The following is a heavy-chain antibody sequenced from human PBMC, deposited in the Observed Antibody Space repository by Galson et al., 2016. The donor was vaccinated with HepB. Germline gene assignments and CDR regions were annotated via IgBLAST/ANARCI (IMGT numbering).Heavy chain of an antibody. J-gene: IGHJ3*02. D-gene: IGHD1/OR15-1a*01. CDR3: AIAWRTDAFDI. V-gene: IGHV1-8*02. CDR1: GYPFTSYD. CDR2: MSPNRGNT. Sequence: SVKVSCKASGYPFTSYDIYWVRQATGHGLEWLGWMSPNRGNTGYAQKFQGRVTMTMNFSISTAYMELSSLRFEDTAVCYCAIAWRTDAFDIWGQGTMVTVSS.